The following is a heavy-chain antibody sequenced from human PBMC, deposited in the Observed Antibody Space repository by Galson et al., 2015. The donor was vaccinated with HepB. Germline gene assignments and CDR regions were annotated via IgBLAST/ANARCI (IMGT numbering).Heavy chain of an antibody. CDR2: IWNDGSNK. J-gene: IGHJ4*02. V-gene: IGHV3-33*01. CDR3: ARERTGGFDY. D-gene: IGHD3-10*01. Sequence: SLRLSCAASGFTFSTYAMHWVRQAPGKGLEWVAVIWNDGSNKYYADSVKVRFTISRDNSKNTLYLQMNSLRAEDTAVYHCARERTGGFDYWGQGTLVTVSS. CDR1: GFTFSTYA.